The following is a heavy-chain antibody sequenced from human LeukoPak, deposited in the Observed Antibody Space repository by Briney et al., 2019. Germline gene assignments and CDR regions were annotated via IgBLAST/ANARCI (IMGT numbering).Heavy chain of an antibody. CDR2: IYYSGST. V-gene: IGHV4-59*01. CDR3: ASTYYDFWSGYHGVNWFDP. Sequence: SETLSLTCTVSGGSISSYYWGWIRQPPGKGLEWIGYIYYSGSTNYNPSLKSRVTISVDTSKNQFSLKLSSVTAADTAVYYCASTYYDFWSGYHGVNWFDPWGQGTLVTVSS. J-gene: IGHJ5*02. D-gene: IGHD3-3*01. CDR1: GGSISSYY.